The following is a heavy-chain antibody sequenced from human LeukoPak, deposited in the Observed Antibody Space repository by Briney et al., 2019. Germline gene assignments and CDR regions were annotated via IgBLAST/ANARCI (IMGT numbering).Heavy chain of an antibody. J-gene: IGHJ4*02. CDR2: ISLSGGTI. CDR3: ARDPPAAGTLYHDY. D-gene: IGHD6-19*01. V-gene: IGHV3-11*04. CDR1: GFKIDDYY. Sequence: PGGSLRLSCAASGFKIDDYYMSWIRQAPGKGLEWASHISLSGGTIHYADSVKGRFTVSRDNAKNSLYLQMNSLRAEDTAVYYCARDPPAAGTLYHDYWGQGTLVTVSS.